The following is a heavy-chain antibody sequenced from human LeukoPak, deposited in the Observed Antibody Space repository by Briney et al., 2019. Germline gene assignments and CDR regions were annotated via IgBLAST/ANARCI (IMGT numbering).Heavy chain of an antibody. CDR3: ARGSRSSGWILEDY. J-gene: IGHJ4*02. CDR2: IIPNGGIA. D-gene: IGHD6-19*01. Sequence: GASVKVSCTASGCTFSSYTISWVRQAPGKGLEWMGSIIPNGGIANYAHKFQGRVTITADKSTSTAYMELSSLRSEDTAVYYCARGSRSSGWILEDYWGQGALVTVSS. V-gene: IGHV1-69*02. CDR1: GCTFSSYT.